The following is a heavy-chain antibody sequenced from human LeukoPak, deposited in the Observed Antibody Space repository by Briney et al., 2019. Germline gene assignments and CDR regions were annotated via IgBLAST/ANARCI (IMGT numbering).Heavy chain of an antibody. CDR1: GFTFSSYG. V-gene: IGHV3-23*01. J-gene: IGHJ4*02. D-gene: IGHD5-18*01. CDR2: ISGSGGST. CDR3: AKYGGYSYGEKTSGGFDY. Sequence: PGGSLRLSCAASGFTFSSYGMHWVRQAPGKGLEWVSAISGSGGSTYYADSVKGRFTISRDNSKNTLYLQMNSLRAEDTAVYYCAKYGGYSYGEKTSGGFDYWGQGTLVTVSS.